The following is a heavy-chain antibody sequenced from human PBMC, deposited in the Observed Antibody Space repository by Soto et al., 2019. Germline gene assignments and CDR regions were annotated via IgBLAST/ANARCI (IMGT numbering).Heavy chain of an antibody. V-gene: IGHV3-11*01. J-gene: IGHJ4*02. CDR1: GFTFSDYY. Sequence: QVQLVESGGGLVKPGGSLRLSCAASGFTFSDYYMSWIRQAPGKGLEWVAYISSSGSTIYYADSVKGRFTISRDNAKNSLYLQMNSLRAEDTAVYYCARSYGGIWGGYRPQLYYFDYWGQGTLVTVSS. CDR3: ARSYGGIWGGYRPQLYYFDY. D-gene: IGHD3-16*02. CDR2: ISSSGSTI.